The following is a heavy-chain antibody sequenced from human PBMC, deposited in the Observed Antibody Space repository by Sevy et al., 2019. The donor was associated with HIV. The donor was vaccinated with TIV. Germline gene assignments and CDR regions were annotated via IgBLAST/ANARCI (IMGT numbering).Heavy chain of an antibody. CDR3: VKDRIETILWSKGDWFDP. Sequence: GGSLRLSCSASRFTFSNYAMHWVRQAPGKGLEYVSGLISDNVGSTYYADSVNGRFTISRDNSKNTLYLQMSSLRTEDTAVYYCVKDRIETILWSKGDWFDPWGHGTLVTVSS. J-gene: IGHJ5*02. CDR1: RFTFSNYA. D-gene: IGHD3-9*01. CDR2: LISDNVGST. V-gene: IGHV3-64D*06.